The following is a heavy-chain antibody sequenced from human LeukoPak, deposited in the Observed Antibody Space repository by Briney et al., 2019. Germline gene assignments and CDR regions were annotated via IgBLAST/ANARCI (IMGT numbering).Heavy chain of an antibody. V-gene: IGHV5-51*01. CDR1: GYTFISDW. J-gene: IGHJ6*03. Sequence: GESLKISCNISGYTFISDWIAWVRQMPGKGLEWMGIIYPGDSATRYSPSFQGQVTISADESISTAYLQWSSLKASDTAMYFCAGQRCGYTFKYFYYLDVWGKGTTVTVSS. CDR3: AGQRCGYTFKYFYYLDV. D-gene: IGHD5-18*01. CDR2: IYPGDSAT.